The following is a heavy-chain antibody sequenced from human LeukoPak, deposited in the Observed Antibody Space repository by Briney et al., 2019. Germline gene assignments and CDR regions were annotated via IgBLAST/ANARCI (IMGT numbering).Heavy chain of an antibody. CDR3: ARRYVDSVNDLDHFDP. CDR1: GYTFTNYW. D-gene: IGHD3-3*01. CDR2: IQPGDSDI. J-gene: IGHJ5*02. V-gene: IGHV5-51*01. Sequence: GESLKISCQASGYTFTNYWIGWVRQMPGKGLEWMGIIQPGDSDIRYSPSFQGQVTFSADKSISTAYLQWRSLKASDTAIYFCARRYVDSVNDLDHFDPWGQGTLVTVSS.